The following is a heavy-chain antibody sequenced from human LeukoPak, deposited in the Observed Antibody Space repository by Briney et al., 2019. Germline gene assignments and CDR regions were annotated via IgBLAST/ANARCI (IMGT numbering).Heavy chain of an antibody. Sequence: ASVKVSCKASGYTFTSYGISWVRQAPGQGLEWMGWISAYNGNTNYAQKLQGRVTMTTDTSTSTAYMELRSLRSDDTPVYYCARANWEFWSGYYSYYYYYMDVWGKGTTVTVSS. CDR2: ISAYNGNT. V-gene: IGHV1-18*01. CDR3: ARANWEFWSGYYSYYYYYMDV. CDR1: GYTFTSYG. D-gene: IGHD3-3*01. J-gene: IGHJ6*03.